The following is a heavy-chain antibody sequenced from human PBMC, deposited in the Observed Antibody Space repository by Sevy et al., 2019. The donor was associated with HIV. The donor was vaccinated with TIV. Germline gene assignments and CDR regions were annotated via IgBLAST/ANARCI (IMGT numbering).Heavy chain of an antibody. J-gene: IGHJ4*02. D-gene: IGHD3-10*01. CDR2: MNPNSGDT. V-gene: IGHV1-8*01. CDR1: GYTITRYE. Sequence: ASVKVSCKASGYTITRYEINWVRQATGQGLEWMGWMNPNSGDTGSVQKFQGRVTMTRNTSISTAYMELRSLRSDDTAVYYWTRAIGTTVVTPVDYWGQGTLVTVSS. CDR3: TRAIGTTVVTPVDY.